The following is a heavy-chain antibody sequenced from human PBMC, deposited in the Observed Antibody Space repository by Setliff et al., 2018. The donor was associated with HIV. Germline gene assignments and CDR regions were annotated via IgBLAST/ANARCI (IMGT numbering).Heavy chain of an antibody. CDR1: GGAFSSYA. CDR2: IIPIFGTA. D-gene: IGHD6-13*01. CDR3: AREPGRGSSWYVGFSYYYYYMDV. Sequence: ASVKVSCKASGGAFSSYALSWVRQAPGQGLEWMGGIIPIFGTANYAQKFQGRVTITADKSTSTAYMELSSLRSEDTAVYYCAREPGRGSSWYVGFSYYYYYMDVWGKGTTVTVSS. V-gene: IGHV1-69*06. J-gene: IGHJ6*03.